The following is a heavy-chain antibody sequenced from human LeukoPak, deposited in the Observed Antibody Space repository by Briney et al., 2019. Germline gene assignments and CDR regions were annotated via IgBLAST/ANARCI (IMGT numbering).Heavy chain of an antibody. CDR3: ARTQQLGFFDY. CDR1: GYTFTSYY. V-gene: IGHV1-46*01. D-gene: IGHD6-13*01. Sequence: ASVNVSCKASGYTFTSYYMHWVRQAPGQGLEWMGIINPSGGSTSYAQKFQGRVTMTRDTSTSTVYMELSSLRSEDTAVYYCARTQQLGFFDYWGQGTLVTVSA. J-gene: IGHJ4*02. CDR2: INPSGGST.